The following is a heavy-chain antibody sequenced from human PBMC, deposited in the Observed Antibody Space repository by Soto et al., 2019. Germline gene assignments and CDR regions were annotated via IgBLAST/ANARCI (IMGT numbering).Heavy chain of an antibody. Sequence: SETLSLTCTVSGASISSDGYSWSWIRQPPGKGLEWIGYFYHDGTTYYNPSLRSRVTISVDKSKNQFSLRLISVTAADTAVYYCAGSRYCSSTTCYFLDYWGQGALVT. CDR1: GASISSDGYS. J-gene: IGHJ4*02. CDR2: FYHDGTT. CDR3: AGSRYCSSTTCYFLDY. D-gene: IGHD2-2*01. V-gene: IGHV4-30-2*01.